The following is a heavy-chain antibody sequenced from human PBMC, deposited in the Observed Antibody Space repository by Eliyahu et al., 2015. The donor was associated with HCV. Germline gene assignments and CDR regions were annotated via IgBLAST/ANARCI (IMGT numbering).Heavy chain of an antibody. CDR3: ARDLARNYDYPRWFDP. V-gene: IGHV3-21*01. J-gene: IGHJ5*02. CDR1: GLSFSXYS. Sequence: EVQLVESGGGLVKPGGSLRLSCEASGLSFSXYSMNWVRQAPGKGLEWVSSISSSSSYIYYADSVKGRFTISRDNAKNSLYLQMNSLRAEDTAVYYCARDLARNYDYPRWFDPWGQGTLVTVSS. CDR2: ISSSSSYI. D-gene: IGHD3-3*01.